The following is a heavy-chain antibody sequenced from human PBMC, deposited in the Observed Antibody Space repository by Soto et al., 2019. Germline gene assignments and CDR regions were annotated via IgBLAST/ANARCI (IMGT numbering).Heavy chain of an antibody. J-gene: IGHJ3*02. D-gene: IGHD4-4*01. Sequence: GGSLRLSCAASGFTFNNYAMSWVRQAPGKGPEWVSVIYSGGSTYYADSVKGRFTISRDNSKNTLYLQMNSLRAEDTAVYYCARLHETNAFDIWGQGTMVTVSS. CDR2: IYSGGST. CDR1: GFTFNNYA. CDR3: ARLHETNAFDI. V-gene: IGHV3-53*01.